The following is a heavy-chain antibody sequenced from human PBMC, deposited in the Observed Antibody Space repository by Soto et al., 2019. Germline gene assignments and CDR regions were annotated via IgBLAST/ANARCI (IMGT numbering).Heavy chain of an antibody. CDR3: AKDRYFDWLLPDY. CDR1: GFTFDDYA. D-gene: IGHD3-9*01. CDR2: ISWNSGSI. V-gene: IGHV3-9*01. J-gene: IGHJ4*02. Sequence: DVQLVESGGGLVQPGRSLRLSCAASGFTFDDYAMHWVRQAPGKGLEWVSGISWNSGSIGYADSVKGRFTISRDNAKNSLYLQMNSLRAEDTALYYCAKDRYFDWLLPDYWGQGTLVTVSS.